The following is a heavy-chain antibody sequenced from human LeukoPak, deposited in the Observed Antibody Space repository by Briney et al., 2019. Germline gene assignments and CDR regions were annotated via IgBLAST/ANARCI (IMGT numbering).Heavy chain of an antibody. V-gene: IGHV3-23*01. Sequence: GGSLRLSCAASGFTFSSYSMNWVRQAPGKGLEWVSAISGSGGSTYYADSVKGRFTISRDNSKSTLYLQMSSLRDDDTAVYYCARAGASYAMDVWGQGTTVTV. J-gene: IGHJ6*02. CDR3: ARAGASYAMDV. CDR1: GFTFSSYS. D-gene: IGHD1-14*01. CDR2: ISGSGGST.